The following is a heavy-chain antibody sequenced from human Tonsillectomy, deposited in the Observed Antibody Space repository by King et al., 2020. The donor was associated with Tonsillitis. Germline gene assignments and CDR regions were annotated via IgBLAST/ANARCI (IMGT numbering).Heavy chain of an antibody. J-gene: IGHJ3*02. CDR1: GFTFSNYG. CDR2: ISYDGSHR. D-gene: IGHD1-1*01. CDR3: ARESPTTGTVKRDAFDI. V-gene: IGHV3-33*01. Sequence: VQLVESGGGVVQPGRSLRLSCAASGFTFSNYGMHWVRQAPGKGLEWVAVISYDGSHRNYADSVKGRFPISRDNSKNTLYLQMNSLRAEDTAVYYCARESPTTGTVKRDAFDIWGQGTLVTVSS.